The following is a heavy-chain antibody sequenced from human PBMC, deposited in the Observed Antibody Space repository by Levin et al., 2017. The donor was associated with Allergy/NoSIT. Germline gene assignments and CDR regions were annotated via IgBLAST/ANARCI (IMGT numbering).Heavy chain of an antibody. J-gene: IGHJ4*02. D-gene: IGHD3-10*01. Sequence: PSETLSLTCTVSGGSISSGDYYWSWIRQPPGKGLEWIGYIYYSGSTYYNPSLKSRVTISVDTSKNQFSLKLSSVTAADTAVYYCARAGMVRGDFDYWGQGTLVTVSS. CDR2: IYYSGST. CDR3: ARAGMVRGDFDY. V-gene: IGHV4-30-4*01. CDR1: GGSISSGDYY.